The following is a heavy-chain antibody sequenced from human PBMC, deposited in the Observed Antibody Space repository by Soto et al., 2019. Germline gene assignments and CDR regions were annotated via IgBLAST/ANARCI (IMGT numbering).Heavy chain of an antibody. CDR2: IRAYNGNT. V-gene: IGHV1-18*01. Sequence: QVQLVQSGAEVEKPGASVKVSCKASGYTFASYAIRWMRQTPGQGLEWMGWIRAYNGNTNYAQKPQGIVTMTLAPSPSTAYTELRSLRSDDTGVYYCARDPPPPDCWGQGTLVTVSS. CDR3: ARDPPPPDC. CDR1: GYTFASYA. J-gene: IGHJ4*02.